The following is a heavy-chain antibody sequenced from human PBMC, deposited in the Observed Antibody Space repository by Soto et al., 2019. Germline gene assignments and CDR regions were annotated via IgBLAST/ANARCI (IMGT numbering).Heavy chain of an antibody. D-gene: IGHD5-18*01. CDR3: ARDFSGNTYGYSHYNGMDV. CDR1: GGSVSRNSYY. J-gene: IGHJ6*02. Sequence: SETLSLTCTVSGGSVSRNSYYWSWIRQPPGKGLEWIGYIYYSGSTNYNPSLKSRVTISVDTSKNQFSLKLSSVTAADTAVYYCARDFSGNTYGYSHYNGMDVWGQGTXVTVSS. CDR2: IYYSGST. V-gene: IGHV4-61*01.